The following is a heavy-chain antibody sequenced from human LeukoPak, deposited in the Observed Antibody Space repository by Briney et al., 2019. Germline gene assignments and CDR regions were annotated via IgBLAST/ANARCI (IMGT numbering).Heavy chain of an antibody. D-gene: IGHD6-19*01. CDR2: LYTSGST. Sequence: SSETLSLTCAVSGGSISSGSYYWIWIRQPAGKGLEWIGRLYTSGSTNYNPSLESRVTISVDKSKNQFSLKLSSVTAADTAVYYCARDMRDSSGWYFWFDPWGQGTLVTVSS. V-gene: IGHV4-61*02. J-gene: IGHJ5*02. CDR3: ARDMRDSSGWYFWFDP. CDR1: GGSISSGSYY.